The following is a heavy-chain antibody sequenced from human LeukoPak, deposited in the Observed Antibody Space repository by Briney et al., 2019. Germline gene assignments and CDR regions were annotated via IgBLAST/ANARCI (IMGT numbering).Heavy chain of an antibody. CDR1: GGSISSYY. J-gene: IGHJ5*02. V-gene: IGHV4-59*01. Sequence: SETLPLTCTVSGGSISSYYWSWIRQPPGKGLEWIGYIYYSGSTNYNPSLKSRVTISVDTSKNQFSLKLSSVTAADTAVYYCARDGRGSHYYGSGSYYPNWFDPWGQGTLVTVSS. CDR3: ARDGRGSHYYGSGSYYPNWFDP. D-gene: IGHD3-10*01. CDR2: IYYSGST.